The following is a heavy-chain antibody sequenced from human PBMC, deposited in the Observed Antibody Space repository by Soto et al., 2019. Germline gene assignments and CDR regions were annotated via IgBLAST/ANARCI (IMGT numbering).Heavy chain of an antibody. D-gene: IGHD1-1*01. CDR2: IKQDGSEW. V-gene: IGHV3-7*01. J-gene: IGHJ4*02. Sequence: EVQLVESGGGLVQPGGSLRLSCAASGFTFISYWMTWVRQAPGKGLEWVANIKQDGSEWYCVDSMRGRCTISRDNAKNSLYLQMNSLRADDTAVYYCARAVEMGTNIYYFDYWGQGTLVTVSS. CDR3: ARAVEMGTNIYYFDY. CDR1: GFTFISYW.